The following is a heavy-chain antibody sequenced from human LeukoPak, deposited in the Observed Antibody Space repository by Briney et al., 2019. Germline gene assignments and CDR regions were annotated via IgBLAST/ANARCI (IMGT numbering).Heavy chain of an antibody. D-gene: IGHD4-17*01. V-gene: IGHV3-7*03. CDR1: GFIFSGSW. Sequence: PGGSLRLSCTASGFIFSGSWMAWIRQAPGKGLEWVAIIKKDGSEKYYVDSMKGRFTISRDNAKNSLFLQMNSLRAEDTAVYYCANEIRPNDYWGQGTQVTVSS. J-gene: IGHJ4*02. CDR3: ANEIRPNDY. CDR2: IKKDGSEK.